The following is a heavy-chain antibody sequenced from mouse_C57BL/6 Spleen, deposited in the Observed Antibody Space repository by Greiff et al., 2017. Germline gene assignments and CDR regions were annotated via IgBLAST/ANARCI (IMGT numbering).Heavy chain of an antibody. CDR3: ARRGSIYYGYAPWFAY. V-gene: IGHV5-9*01. Sequence: DVMLVESGGGLVKPGGSLKLSCAASGFTFSSYTMSWVRQTPEKRLEWVATISGGGGNTYYPDSVKGRFTISRDNAKNTLYLQMSSLRSEDTALYYCARRGSIYYGYAPWFAYWGQGTLVTVSA. CDR1: GFTFSSYT. CDR2: ISGGGGNT. D-gene: IGHD2-2*01. J-gene: IGHJ3*01.